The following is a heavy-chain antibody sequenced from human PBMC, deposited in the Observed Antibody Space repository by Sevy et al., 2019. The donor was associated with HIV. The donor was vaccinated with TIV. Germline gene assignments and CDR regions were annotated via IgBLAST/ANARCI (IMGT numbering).Heavy chain of an antibody. V-gene: IGHV2-5*02. D-gene: IGHD3-10*01. CDR3: AHSPYFARQFDY. J-gene: IGHJ4*02. Sequence: SGPTLVNPTQTLTLTCTFSGFSLSTTGVGVGWIRQPPGRALECLALIYWDDDRRYRPSLKSRLTITKDTSKNQVVLTMTNMDPVDTATYFCAHSPYFARQFDYWGQGTLVTVSS. CDR2: IYWDDDR. CDR1: GFSLSTTGVG.